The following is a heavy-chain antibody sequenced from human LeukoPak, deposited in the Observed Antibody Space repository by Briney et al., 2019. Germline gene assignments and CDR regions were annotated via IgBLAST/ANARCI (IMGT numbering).Heavy chain of an antibody. CDR1: GGTFSSYA. CDR2: IIPIFGTA. Sequence: SVKVSCKASGGTFSSYAISWVRQAPGQGLERMGGIIPIFGTANYAQKFQGRVTITTDESTSAAYMELSSLRSEDTAVYYCARLVNRAYFDYWGQGTLVTVSS. V-gene: IGHV1-69*05. J-gene: IGHJ4*02. D-gene: IGHD3-22*01. CDR3: ARLVNRAYFDY.